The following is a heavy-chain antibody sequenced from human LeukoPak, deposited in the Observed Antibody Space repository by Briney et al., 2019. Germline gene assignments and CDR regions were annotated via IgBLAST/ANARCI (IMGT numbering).Heavy chain of an antibody. J-gene: IGHJ4*02. V-gene: IGHV3-7*05. Sequence: GGSLRLSCADSGITFSSNWMSWVRRAPGKGLEWVAHIKPDGSEKYYVDSVKGRFTISRDNAENSLYLQMNSLRAEDTAVYYCARGRDWTFDYWGQGTLVTVSS. D-gene: IGHD3/OR15-3a*01. CDR3: ARGRDWTFDY. CDR1: GITFSSNW. CDR2: IKPDGSEK.